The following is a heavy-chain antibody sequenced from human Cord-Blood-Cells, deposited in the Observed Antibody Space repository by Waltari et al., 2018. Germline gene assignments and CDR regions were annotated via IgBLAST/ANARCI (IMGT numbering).Heavy chain of an antibody. V-gene: IGHV3-23*04. D-gene: IGHD2-2*01. CDR1: GFTFSSYA. CDR3: AKGGYCSSTSCYYDFWSGYYYYYGMDV. Sequence: EVQLVESGGGLVQPGGSLRLSCAASGFTFSSYAMSWVRQAPGKGLEWVSAISGSTSYAEPVKGRVTSSRDNSKNTLYLQMNSLRAEDTAVYYCAKGGYCSSTSCYYDFWSGYYYYYGMDVWGQGTTVTVSS. CDR2: ISGST. J-gene: IGHJ6*02.